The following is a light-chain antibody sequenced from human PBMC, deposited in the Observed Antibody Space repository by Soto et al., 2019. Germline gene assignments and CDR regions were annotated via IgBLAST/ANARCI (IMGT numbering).Light chain of an antibody. J-gene: IGKJ2*01. CDR1: QTITTW. V-gene: IGKV1-5*01. Sequence: DIRVTQSPSTLSASIGDRVTITCRASQTITTWLAWYQQKPGKAPKLLISDASSLRSGVPSRFSGSGSGTEFTLTISSLQPDDFATYYCQQYSYFYTFGQGTKVEI. CDR3: QQYSYFYT. CDR2: DAS.